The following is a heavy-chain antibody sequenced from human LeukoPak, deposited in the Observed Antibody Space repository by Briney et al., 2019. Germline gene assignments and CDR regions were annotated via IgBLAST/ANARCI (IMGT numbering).Heavy chain of an antibody. V-gene: IGHV1-18*01. D-gene: IGHD3-10*01. J-gene: IGHJ6*03. Sequence: GASVKVSCKASGYTFTSYGISWVRQAPGQGLEWMGWISAYNGNTNYAQKLQGRVTMTTDTSTSTAYMELRSLRSDDTAVYYCARTYGSVIYSVHYYYYMDVWGKGTTVTVSS. CDR2: ISAYNGNT. CDR3: ARTYGSVIYSVHYYYYMDV. CDR1: GYTFTSYG.